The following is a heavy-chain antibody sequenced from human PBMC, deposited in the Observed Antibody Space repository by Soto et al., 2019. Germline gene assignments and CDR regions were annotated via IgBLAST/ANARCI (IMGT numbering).Heavy chain of an antibody. CDR2: IYSGGST. Sequence: GGSLRLSCAASGFTVSSNYMSWVRQAPGKGLEWVSVIYSGGSTYYADSVKGRFTISRDNSKNTLYLQMNSLRAEDTAVYYCAGGAQDSSGYYFDYWGQGTLVTVSS. D-gene: IGHD3-22*01. CDR3: AGGAQDSSGYYFDY. V-gene: IGHV3-53*01. CDR1: GFTVSSNY. J-gene: IGHJ4*02.